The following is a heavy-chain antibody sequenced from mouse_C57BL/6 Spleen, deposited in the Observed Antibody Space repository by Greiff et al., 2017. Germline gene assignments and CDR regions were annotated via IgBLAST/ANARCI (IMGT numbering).Heavy chain of an antibody. Sequence: VMLVESGPGLVAPSQSLSITCTVSGFSLTSYGVDWVRQSPGKGLEWLGGIWGVGSTNYNSALKSRMSISKDNSKRQVFLKMNSLQTYDTAMYYCASDPGGTGPFAYWGQGTLVTVSA. CDR1: GFSLTSYG. V-gene: IGHV2-6*01. CDR3: ASDPGGTGPFAY. D-gene: IGHD4-1*01. CDR2: IWGVGST. J-gene: IGHJ3*01.